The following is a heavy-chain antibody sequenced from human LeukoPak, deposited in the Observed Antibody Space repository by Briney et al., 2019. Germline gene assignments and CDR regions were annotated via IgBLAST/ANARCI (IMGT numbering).Heavy chain of an antibody. J-gene: IGHJ4*02. CDR3: ARSSRPRYCSSTSCRPGYFDY. Sequence: SETLSLTCAVYGGSLSGYYWSWIRQSPGKGLEWIGEINHRGITKYHPSLKSQFSISVDTSKNQFSLKLTSVTAADTAVYYCARSSRPRYCSSTSCRPGYFDYWGQGTLVTVSS. CDR1: GGSLSGYY. D-gene: IGHD2-2*01. CDR2: INHRGIT. V-gene: IGHV4-34*01.